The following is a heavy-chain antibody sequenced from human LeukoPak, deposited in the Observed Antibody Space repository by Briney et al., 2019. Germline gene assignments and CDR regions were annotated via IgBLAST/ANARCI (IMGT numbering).Heavy chain of an antibody. J-gene: IGHJ4*02. Sequence: AGGSLRLSCAASGFTVSSDYMSWVRQAPGKGLEWVSVIYSGGNTYYADSVKGRFTISRDSSTNTLYLQMNSLRAEDTAVYYCARGGSDCGGGCYLDYWGQGTLVTVSS. CDR2: IYSGGNT. D-gene: IGHD2-21*02. CDR1: GFTVSSDY. V-gene: IGHV3-53*01. CDR3: ARGGSDCGGGCYLDY.